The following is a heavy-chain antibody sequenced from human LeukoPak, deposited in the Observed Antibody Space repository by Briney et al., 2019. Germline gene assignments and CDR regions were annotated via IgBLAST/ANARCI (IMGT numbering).Heavy chain of an antibody. Sequence: SETLSLTCTVPGGSISSSSYYWGWIRQPPGKGLEWIGSIYYSGSTYYNPSLKSRVTISVDTSKNQFSLKLSSVTAADTAVYYCARERFRSVWGSYRYFDYWGQGTLVTVSS. CDR1: GGSISSSSYY. CDR3: ARERFRSVWGSYRYFDY. J-gene: IGHJ4*02. CDR2: IYYSGST. V-gene: IGHV4-39*07. D-gene: IGHD3-16*02.